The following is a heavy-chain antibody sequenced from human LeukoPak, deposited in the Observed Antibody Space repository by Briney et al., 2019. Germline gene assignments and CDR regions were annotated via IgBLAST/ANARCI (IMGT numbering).Heavy chain of an antibody. J-gene: IGHJ5*02. D-gene: IGHD2-2*01. CDR2: INPNSGGT. Sequence: GASVKVSCKASGYTFTGYYMHWVRQAPGQGLELMGWINPNSGGTNYAQKFQGRVTMTRDTSISTAYMELSRLRSDDTAVYYCARSIVVVPAAKVNLFDPWGQGTLVTVSS. V-gene: IGHV1-2*02. CDR3: ARSIVVVPAAKVNLFDP. CDR1: GYTFTGYY.